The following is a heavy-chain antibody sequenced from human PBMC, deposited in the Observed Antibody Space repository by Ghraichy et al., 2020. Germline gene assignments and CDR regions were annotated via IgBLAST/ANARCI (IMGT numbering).Heavy chain of an antibody. V-gene: IGHV4-34*01. CDR3: ASTRVVAGTAFYYYYYYGMDV. Sequence: SCAVYGGSFSGYYWSWIRQPPGKGLEWIGEINHSGSTNYNPSLKSRVTISVDTSKNQFSLKLSSVTAADTAVYYCASTRVVAGTAFYYYYYYGMDVWGQGTTVTVSS. D-gene: IGHD6-19*01. J-gene: IGHJ6*02. CDR2: INHSGST. CDR1: GGSFSGYY.